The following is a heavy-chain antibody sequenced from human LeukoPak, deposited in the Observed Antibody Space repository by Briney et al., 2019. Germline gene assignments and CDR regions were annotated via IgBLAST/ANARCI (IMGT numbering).Heavy chain of an antibody. CDR3: AKGLAAAGTPEGWFDP. Sequence: GGSLRLSCAASGFTFSSYAISWVRQAPGKGLEWVSAISGSGGSTYYADSVKGRFTISRDNSKNTLYLQMNSLRAEDTAVYYCAKGLAAAGTPEGWFDPWGQGTLVTVSS. J-gene: IGHJ5*02. CDR2: ISGSGGST. CDR1: GFTFSSYA. V-gene: IGHV3-23*01. D-gene: IGHD6-13*01.